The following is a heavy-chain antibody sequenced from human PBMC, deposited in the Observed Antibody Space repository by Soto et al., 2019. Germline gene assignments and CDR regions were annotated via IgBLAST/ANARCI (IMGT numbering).Heavy chain of an antibody. D-gene: IGHD6-6*01. V-gene: IGHV3-30*18. CDR3: AKGSMSAHQFLDN. CDR1: GFTFSNYG. J-gene: IGHJ4*02. Sequence: QVQLVESGGGVVQPGRSLRLSCAASGFTFSNYGMHWVRQAPGKGLEWVTTISSDGNDKYYADSVKGRFTISRDNSKNTLDLQMNGLRAEDTAVYYCAKGSMSAHQFLDNWGQGTMVTVSS. CDR2: ISSDGNDK.